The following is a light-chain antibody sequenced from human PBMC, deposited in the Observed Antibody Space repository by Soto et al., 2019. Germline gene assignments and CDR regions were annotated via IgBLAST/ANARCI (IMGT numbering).Light chain of an antibody. V-gene: IGLV1-44*01. CDR1: NSNIGSNT. Sequence: QAVVTQPPSASGTPGQRVTISCSGSNSNIGSNTLNWYQQLPGTAPKLLIYYDNLRPSGVPDRISCSKSGTSASLAISGLHSDDEADYYCAAWDDSLNGRVFGTGTKLTVL. J-gene: IGLJ1*01. CDR2: YDN. CDR3: AAWDDSLNGRV.